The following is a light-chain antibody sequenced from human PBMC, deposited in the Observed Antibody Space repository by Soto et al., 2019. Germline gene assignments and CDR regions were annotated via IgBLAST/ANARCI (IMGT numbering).Light chain of an antibody. J-gene: IGKJ2*01. Sequence: DIQMTQSPSTLSASVGDTVTITCRASQSISNWLAWYQQKPGQAPKFLIHKASTLESGVPSRFSGSGSGTEFTLTISSLQPDDFATFYCQQYDRFPYTFGQGTKLEIK. V-gene: IGKV1-5*03. CDR2: KAS. CDR3: QQYDRFPYT. CDR1: QSISNW.